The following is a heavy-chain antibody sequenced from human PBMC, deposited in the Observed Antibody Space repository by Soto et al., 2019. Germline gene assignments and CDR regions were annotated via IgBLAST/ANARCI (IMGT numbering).Heavy chain of an antibody. CDR2: ISWDGGST. CDR3: AKDTYGSGSYLID. J-gene: IGHJ4*02. CDR1: GFTFDDYA. Sequence: EVQLVESGGVVVQPGGSLRLSCAASGFTFDDYAMHWVRQAPGKGLEWVSLISWDGGSTYYADSVKGRFTISRDNSKNSLYLQMNSLRAEDTALYYCAKDTYGSGSYLIDWGQGTLVTVSS. D-gene: IGHD3-10*01. V-gene: IGHV3-43D*04.